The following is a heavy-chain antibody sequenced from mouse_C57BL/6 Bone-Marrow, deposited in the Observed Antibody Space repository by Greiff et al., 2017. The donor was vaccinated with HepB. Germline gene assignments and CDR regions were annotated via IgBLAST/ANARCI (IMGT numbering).Heavy chain of an antibody. CDR2: IYPGNSDT. CDR1: GYTFTSYW. J-gene: IGHJ3*01. D-gene: IGHD2-2*01. V-gene: IGHV1-5*01. CDR3: TREWGYGYGGFAY. Sequence: EVHLVESGTVLARPGASVKMSCKTSGYTFTSYWMHWVKQRPGQGLEWIGAIYPGNSDTSYNQKFKGKAKLTAVTSASTAYMELSSLTNEDSAVYYCTREWGYGYGGFAYWGQGTLVTVSA.